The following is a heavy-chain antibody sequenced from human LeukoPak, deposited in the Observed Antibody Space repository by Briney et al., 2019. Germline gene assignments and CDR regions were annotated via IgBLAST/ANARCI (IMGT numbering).Heavy chain of an antibody. J-gene: IGHJ1*01. CDR1: GYTFTGYY. D-gene: IGHD6-13*01. Sequence: ASVKVSCKASGYTFTGYYIHWVRQAPGQGLEWMGWVNPNDGGTNYAQKFQGRVTMTWDTSITTAYMELSSLTSDDTAVYYCARDLDSSWTGYFQPWGQDTLVTVSS. CDR2: VNPNDGGT. CDR3: ARDLDSSWTGYFQP. V-gene: IGHV1-2*02.